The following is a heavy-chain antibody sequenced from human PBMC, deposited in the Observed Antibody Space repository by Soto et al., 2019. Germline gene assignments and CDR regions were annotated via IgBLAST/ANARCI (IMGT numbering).Heavy chain of an antibody. CDR1: GFTFSTYG. V-gene: IGHV3-33*01. D-gene: IGHD2-21*01. CDR3: AREHSDGYNTDY. J-gene: IGHJ4*02. Sequence: ESVGGVVQPGKSLRLSCAASGFTFSTYGMHWVRQAPGTGLEWVAVICHDGINKFYADSVKGRFAISRDNSKNTLYLQMNSLRAEDTAVYYGAREHSDGYNTDYWGQGTLVTVSS. CDR2: ICHDGINK.